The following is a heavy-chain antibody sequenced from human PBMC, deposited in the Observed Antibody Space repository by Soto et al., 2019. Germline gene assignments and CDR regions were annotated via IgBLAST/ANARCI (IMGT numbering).Heavy chain of an antibody. CDR2: ITTSSAYI. Sequence: EVQLVESGGGLVKPGGSLRLSCAASGFTFNTYDMNWVRQAPGKGLEWVSSITTSSAYIYYADSLKGRITISRDNAKNSLFLQMTSLRAEDTAGSYCVMSGTASLLRNSWLETLCQGTRVTVSS. D-gene: IGHD5-12*01. V-gene: IGHV3-21*01. CDR3: VMSGTASLLRNSWLET. J-gene: IGHJ5*02. CDR1: GFTFNTYD.